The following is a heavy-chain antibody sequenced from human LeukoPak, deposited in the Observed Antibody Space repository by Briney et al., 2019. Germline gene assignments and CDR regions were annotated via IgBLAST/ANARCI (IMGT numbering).Heavy chain of an antibody. J-gene: IGHJ6*03. CDR1: GGSFSCYY. D-gene: IGHD2-2*01. V-gene: IGHV4-34*01. CDR2: INHSGST. CDR3: ARSIVVVPAATHVNYYMDV. Sequence: SETLSLTCAVYGGSFSCYYWSWIRQPPGKGLEWIGEINHSGSTNYNPSLKSRVTISVDTSKNQFSLKLSSVTAADTAVYYCARSIVVVPAATHVNYYMDVWGKGTTVTVSS.